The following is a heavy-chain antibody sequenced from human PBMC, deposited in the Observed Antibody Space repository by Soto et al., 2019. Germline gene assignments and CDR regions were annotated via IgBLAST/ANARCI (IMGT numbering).Heavy chain of an antibody. CDR1: GYTFTSYY. Sequence: QVQLVQSGAEVKKPGASVKVSCKASGYTFTSYYMHWVRQAPGQGLEWKGIINPSGGSTSYAQKFQGRVTMTRDTSTSTVYMELSSLRSEDTAVYYCARDLGNIVVVTEPYGWFDPWGQGTLVTVSS. CDR2: INPSGGST. CDR3: ARDLGNIVVVTEPYGWFDP. J-gene: IGHJ5*02. D-gene: IGHD2-21*02. V-gene: IGHV1-46*03.